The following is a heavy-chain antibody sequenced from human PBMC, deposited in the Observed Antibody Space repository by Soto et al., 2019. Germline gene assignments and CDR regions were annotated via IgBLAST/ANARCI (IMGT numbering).Heavy chain of an antibody. J-gene: IGHJ4*02. CDR2: ISAYNGNT. Sequence: ASVKVSCKASGYTFTSYGISWVRQAPGQGLEWIGWISAYNGNTNYAQKLQGRVTMTTDTSTSTAYMELRSLRSDDTAVYYCARLYYGDYYFDYWGQGTLVTVSS. D-gene: IGHD4-17*01. V-gene: IGHV1-18*01. CDR3: ARLYYGDYYFDY. CDR1: GYTFTSYG.